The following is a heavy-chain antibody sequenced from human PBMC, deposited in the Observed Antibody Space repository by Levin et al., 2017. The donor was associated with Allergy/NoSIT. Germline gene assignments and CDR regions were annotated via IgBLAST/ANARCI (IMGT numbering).Heavy chain of an antibody. D-gene: IGHD6-19*01. CDR1: GFTFGDYT. J-gene: IGHJ6*02. Sequence: SLKISCAASGFTFGDYTMYWVRQAPGKGLEWVSGISWNSGNIGYADSVKGRFTISRESAKNSLYLQMNSLRAEDTALYYCAKGFDGRIAWYSSRYYHVMDVWGQGTTVTVSS. CDR2: ISWNSGNI. CDR3: AKGFDGRIAWYSSRYYHVMDV. V-gene: IGHV3-9*01.